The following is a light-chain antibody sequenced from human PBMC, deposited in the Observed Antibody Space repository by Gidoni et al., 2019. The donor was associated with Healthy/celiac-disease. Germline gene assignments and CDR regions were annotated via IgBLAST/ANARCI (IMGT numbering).Light chain of an antibody. CDR2: SNN. Sequence: QSVLTQPPSASGTPGQRVTISCSGSSSNMGSNTVHWYQQLPETAPKLLLYSNNQRPSGVPDRFSGSKSGTSASLAISGLQSEGEADYYCAAWDDSLNGLVVFGGGTKLTVL. J-gene: IGLJ2*01. V-gene: IGLV1-44*01. CDR3: AAWDDSLNGLVV. CDR1: SSNMGSNT.